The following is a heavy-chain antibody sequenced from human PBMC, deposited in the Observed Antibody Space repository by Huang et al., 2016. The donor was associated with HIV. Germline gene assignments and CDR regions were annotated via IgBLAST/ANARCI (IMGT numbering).Heavy chain of an antibody. D-gene: IGHD6-6*01. CDR2: FFPVDSCT. Sequence: VQLVQSGAEVKKPGESLKISCKGSGYNFSSYWIAWVRQMPGKGLEWMVIFFPVDSCTTYSPSFEGQVTISADNSIGTAYLQWSSLKASDTAMYYCARRFSSSSGYFDYWGQGSLVTVSS. CDR1: GYNFSSYW. J-gene: IGHJ4*02. CDR3: ARRFSSSSGYFDY. V-gene: IGHV5-51*01.